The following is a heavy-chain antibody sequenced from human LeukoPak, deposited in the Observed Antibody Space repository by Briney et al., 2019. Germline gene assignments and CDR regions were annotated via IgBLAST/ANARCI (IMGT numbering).Heavy chain of an antibody. CDR1: GLTVSSNY. V-gene: IGHV3-53*01. J-gene: IGHJ3*02. Sequence: GGSLRLSCAASGLTVSSNYMSWVRQAPGKGLEWVSVIYSGGCTYYADSVKGRFTISRDNSKNTLYLQMNSLTAEDTAVYYCARVGVVPAAIPDGFDIWGQGTMVTVSS. CDR2: IYSGGCT. D-gene: IGHD2-2*01. CDR3: ARVGVVPAAIPDGFDI.